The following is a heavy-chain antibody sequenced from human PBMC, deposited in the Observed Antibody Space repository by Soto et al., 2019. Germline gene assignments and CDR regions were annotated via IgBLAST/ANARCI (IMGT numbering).Heavy chain of an antibody. Sequence: SLRLSCAASGFTFSSYAMSWVRQAPGKGLEWVSVMSSDGNNIDYADSVKGRFTISRDNAKNTLYLQMNSLRAEDTAVYYCARDSIAVAGLRYYYYGMDVWGQGTTVTVSS. V-gene: IGHV3-30*04. CDR3: ARDSIAVAGLRYYYYGMDV. CDR1: GFTFSSYA. CDR2: MSSDGNNI. D-gene: IGHD6-19*01. J-gene: IGHJ6*02.